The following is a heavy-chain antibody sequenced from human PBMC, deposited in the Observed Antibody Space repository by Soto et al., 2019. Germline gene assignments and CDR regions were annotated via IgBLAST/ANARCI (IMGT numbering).Heavy chain of an antibody. D-gene: IGHD2-15*01. CDR2: IIPIFGTA. CDR1: GGTFSSYA. J-gene: IGHJ3*02. V-gene: IGHV1-69*01. CDR3: AGYCSGGSCYSDAFDI. Sequence: QVQLVQSGAEVKKPGSSVKVSCKASGGTFSSYAISWVRQAPGQGLEWMGGIIPIFGTANYAQKFQGRVTITADESTSTAYMELSRLRSEDTAVYYCAGYCSGGSCYSDAFDIWGQGTMVTVSS.